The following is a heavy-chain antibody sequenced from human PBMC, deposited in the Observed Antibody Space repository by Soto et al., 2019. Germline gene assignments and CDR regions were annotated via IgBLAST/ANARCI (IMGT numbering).Heavy chain of an antibody. Sequence: EVQLVESGGGLVKPGGSLRLSCAASGFTFSNAWMSWVRQAPGKGLEWVGRIKSKTDGGTTDYAAPVKGRFTISRDDSKTTLYLQMNSLKTEDTAVYYCVSSGYYPFYYYYGMDVWGQGTTVTVSS. V-gene: IGHV3-15*01. J-gene: IGHJ6*02. D-gene: IGHD3-22*01. CDR3: VSSGYYPFYYYYGMDV. CDR2: IKSKTDGGTT. CDR1: GFTFSNAW.